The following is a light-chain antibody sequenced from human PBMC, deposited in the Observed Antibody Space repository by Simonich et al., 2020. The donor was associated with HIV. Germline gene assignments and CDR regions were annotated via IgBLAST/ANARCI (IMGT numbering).Light chain of an antibody. Sequence: EIVMTQSPATLSVFPGDRATLSCTASQSVSSNLAWYQPKPGQAPRLLIYGASTRATGIPARFSGSGSGTEFTLTISSMQSEDFAVYYCHQYNNWPPWTFGQGTKVEIK. V-gene: IGKV3-15*01. CDR1: QSVSSN. CDR2: GAS. J-gene: IGKJ1*01. CDR3: HQYNNWPPWT.